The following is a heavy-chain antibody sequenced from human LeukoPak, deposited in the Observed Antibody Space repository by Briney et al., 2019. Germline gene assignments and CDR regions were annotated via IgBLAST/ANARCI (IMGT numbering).Heavy chain of an antibody. CDR2: IYHSGST. Sequence: SGTLSLTCAVSGGSMSSSNWWSWVRQPPGKGLEWIGEIYHSGSTNYNPSLKSRVTISVDKSKNQFSLKLSSVTAADTSVYYCARDLRYQPSNYYYYYMDVWGKGTTVTVSS. D-gene: IGHD2-2*01. J-gene: IGHJ6*03. CDR1: GGSMSSSNW. V-gene: IGHV4-4*02. CDR3: ARDLRYQPSNYYYYYMDV.